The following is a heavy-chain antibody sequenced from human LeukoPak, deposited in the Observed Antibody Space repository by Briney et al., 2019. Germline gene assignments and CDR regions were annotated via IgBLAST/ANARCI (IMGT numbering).Heavy chain of an antibody. D-gene: IGHD6-19*01. CDR1: GFTFNKYT. J-gene: IGHJ4*02. CDR2: ISTSSSYI. CDR3: AILAVAGPNFDY. Sequence: GGSLRLSCAASGFTFNKYTMNWVRQAPGKGLEWVSSISTSSSYIYYADSVKGRFTISRDNAKNSLYLQMNSLRAEDTAVYYCAILAVAGPNFDYWGQGTLVTVSS. V-gene: IGHV3-21*04.